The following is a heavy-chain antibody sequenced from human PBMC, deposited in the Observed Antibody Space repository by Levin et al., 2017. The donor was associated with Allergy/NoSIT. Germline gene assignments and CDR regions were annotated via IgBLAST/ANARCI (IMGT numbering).Heavy chain of an antibody. CDR2: ISYDGSNK. D-gene: IGHD6-13*01. CDR1: GFTFSSYA. V-gene: IGHV3-30-3*01. CDR3: ARDLFVEQLVGDY. J-gene: IGHJ4*02. Sequence: SCAASGFTFSSYAMHWVRQAPGKGLEWVAVISYDGSNKYYADSVKGRFTISRDNSKNTLYLQMNSLRAEDTAVYYCARDLFVEQLVGDYWGQGTLVTVSS.